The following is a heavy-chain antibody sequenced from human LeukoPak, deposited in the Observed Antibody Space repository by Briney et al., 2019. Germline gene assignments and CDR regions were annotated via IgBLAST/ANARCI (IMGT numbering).Heavy chain of an antibody. V-gene: IGHV3-7*01. D-gene: IGHD1-14*01. CDR1: GFTFTKYW. CDR2: IKQDGSEK. J-gene: IGHJ4*02. Sequence: GGSLRLSCAASGFTFTKYWMTWVRQDPGKGLEWVANIKQDGSEKYYVDSVKGRFTISRDNAKNSLYLQVNSLRAEDKAVYYCARNQRRLDYWGQGTLVTVSS. CDR3: ARNQRRLDY.